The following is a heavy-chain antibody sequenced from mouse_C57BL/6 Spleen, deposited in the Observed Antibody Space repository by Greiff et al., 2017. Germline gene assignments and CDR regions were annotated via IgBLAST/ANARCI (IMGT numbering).Heavy chain of an antibody. V-gene: IGHV1-64*01. CDR2: IHPNSGST. CDR3: AREYYGLRAY. CDR1: GYTFTSYW. J-gene: IGHJ3*01. Sequence: VQLQESGAELVKPGASVKLSCKASGYTFTSYWMHWVKQRPGQGLEWIGMIHPNSGSTNYNEKFKSKATLTVDKSSSTAYMQLSSLTSEDSAVYYCAREYYGLRAYWGQGTLVTVSA. D-gene: IGHD1-1*01.